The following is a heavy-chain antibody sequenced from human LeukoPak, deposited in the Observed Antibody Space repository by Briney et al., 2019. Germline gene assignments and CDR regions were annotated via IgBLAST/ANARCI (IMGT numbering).Heavy chain of an antibody. J-gene: IGHJ6*02. D-gene: IGHD3-3*01. CDR1: GFTFSNYA. CDR3: AKGSLRYDPYYFGMDV. V-gene: IGHV3-23*01. CDR2: ISASGATI. Sequence: PGGSQRLSCAASGFTFSNYAMSWVRQAPGKGLEGVSVISASGATIYYADSVKGRFAISRDNSWTTLNLQMNGLTAEDTAVYFCAKGSLRYDPYYFGMDVWGQGTTVIVS.